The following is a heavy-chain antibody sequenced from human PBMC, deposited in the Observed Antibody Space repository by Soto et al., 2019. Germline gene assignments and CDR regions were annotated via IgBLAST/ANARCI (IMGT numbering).Heavy chain of an antibody. CDR3: EKELHDFWSGSSDY. D-gene: IGHD3-3*01. CDR1: GFTFSSYG. CDR2: ISYDGSNK. Sequence: QVQLVESGGGVVQPGRSLRLSCAASGFTFSSYGMHWVRQAPGKGLEWVAVISYDGSNKYYADSVKGRFTISRDNSKNTLYLQMNSLRAEDTAVYYCEKELHDFWSGSSDYWGQGTLVTVSS. V-gene: IGHV3-30*18. J-gene: IGHJ4*02.